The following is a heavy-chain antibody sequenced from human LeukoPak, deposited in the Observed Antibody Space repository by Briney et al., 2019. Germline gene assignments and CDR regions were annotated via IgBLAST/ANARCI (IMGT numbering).Heavy chain of an antibody. CDR2: IIPIFGTA. J-gene: IGHJ4*02. Sequence: SVTVSFKASGGTFSSYAISWVRQAPGQGLEWMGRIIPIFGTANYAQKFQGRVTITTDESTSTAYMELSSLRSEDTAVYYCAREPLGVVPAAIHCWGQGTLVTVSS. D-gene: IGHD2-2*01. CDR3: AREPLGVVPAAIHC. CDR1: GGTFSSYA. V-gene: IGHV1-69*05.